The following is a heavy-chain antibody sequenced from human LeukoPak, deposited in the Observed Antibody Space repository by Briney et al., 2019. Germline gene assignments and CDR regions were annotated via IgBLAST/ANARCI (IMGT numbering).Heavy chain of an antibody. V-gene: IGHV4-34*01. CDR1: GGSFSGYY. D-gene: IGHD6-6*01. CDR3: ARGRLEYSSSSIDY. CDR2: INHSGST. J-gene: IGHJ4*02. Sequence: PSETLSLTCAVYGGSFSGYYWSWIRQPPGKGLEWIGEINHSGSTNYNPSLKSRVTISVDTSKNQSSLKLSSVTAADTAVYYCARGRLEYSSSSIDYWGQGTLVTVSS.